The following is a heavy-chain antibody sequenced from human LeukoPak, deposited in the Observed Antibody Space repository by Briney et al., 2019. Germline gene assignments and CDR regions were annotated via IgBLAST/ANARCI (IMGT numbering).Heavy chain of an antibody. Sequence: PGGSLRLSCAASGFTFSDHYMDWVRQAPGKGLEWVSVMYRGGGTYYADSVRGRFTVSRDNSKNTMYLQMNSLRAEDTAVYYCADLHDGSGYHTRGYWGQGTLVTVSS. D-gene: IGHD3-22*01. J-gene: IGHJ4*02. CDR3: ADLHDGSGYHTRGY. CDR1: GFTFSDHY. CDR2: MYRGGGT. V-gene: IGHV3-66*01.